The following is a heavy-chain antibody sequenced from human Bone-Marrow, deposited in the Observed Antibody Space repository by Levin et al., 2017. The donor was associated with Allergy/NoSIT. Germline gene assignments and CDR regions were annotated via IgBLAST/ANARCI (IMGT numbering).Heavy chain of an antibody. D-gene: IGHD3-9*01. J-gene: IGHJ3*02. V-gene: IGHV1-8*01. Sequence: ASVKVSCKASGYTFTNYDINWVRQAPGQGLEWMAWMNPKNGKTGYAHEFGGRVTMTTSTSIRTAYMELSRLRSEDSAVYYCARGDSYDLLTGFSTSHAFDIWGQGTMVSVSS. CDR2: MNPKNGKT. CDR1: GYTFTNYD. CDR3: ARGDSYDLLTGFSTSHAFDI.